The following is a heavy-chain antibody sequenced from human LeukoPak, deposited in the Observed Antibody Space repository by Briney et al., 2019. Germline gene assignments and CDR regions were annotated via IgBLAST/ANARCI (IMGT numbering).Heavy chain of an antibody. D-gene: IGHD3-22*01. V-gene: IGHV3-23*01. CDR3: ANMVVVITTGY. Sequence: GGSLRLSCAASGFTFSSYAMSWVRQAPGKGLEWVSAICGSGGSTYYADSVKGRFTISRDNSKNTLYLQMNSLRAEDTAVYYCANMVVVITTGYWGQGTLVTVSS. J-gene: IGHJ4*02. CDR2: ICGSGGST. CDR1: GFTFSSYA.